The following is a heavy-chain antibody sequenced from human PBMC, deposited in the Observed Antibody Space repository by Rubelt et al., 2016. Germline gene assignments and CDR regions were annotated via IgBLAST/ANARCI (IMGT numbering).Heavy chain of an antibody. CDR3: AGRGGAGAVDM. Sequence: QVHLQQWGAGLLKPSETLSLTCTVSGGSLRDYYWSWIRQSPGKGLQWIGEIDHSGSTNYNPSLKSRVSRLMETRRKRLSVRWASETGAEKAMYYGAGRGGAGAVDMWGQGTMVNVSS. CDR1: GGSLRDYY. J-gene: IGHJ3*02. D-gene: IGHD3-16*01. V-gene: IGHV4-34*01. CDR2: IDHSGST.